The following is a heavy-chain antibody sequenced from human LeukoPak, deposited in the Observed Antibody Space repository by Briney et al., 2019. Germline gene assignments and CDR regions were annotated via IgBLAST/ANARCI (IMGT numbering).Heavy chain of an antibody. V-gene: IGHV1-2*02. J-gene: IGHJ4*02. CDR2: INPNSGGT. D-gene: IGHD3-10*01. Sequence: ASVKVSCKASGYTFTGYYMHWVRQAPGQGLEWMGWINPNSGGTNYAQKFQGRVTMTRDTSISTAYMELSRLRSDDTAVYYCARVLWFGEVFEDYWGQGTLVTVSS. CDR3: ARVLWFGEVFEDY. CDR1: GYTFTGYY.